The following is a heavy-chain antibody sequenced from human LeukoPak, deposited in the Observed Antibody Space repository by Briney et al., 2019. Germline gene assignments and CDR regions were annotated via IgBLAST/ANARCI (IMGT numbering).Heavy chain of an antibody. J-gene: IGHJ6*02. CDR1: GGSINSYY. CDR2: IYYAGST. CDR3: ARDGVEMATPMDV. Sequence: SETLSLTCTVSGGSINSYYWSWVRRPPGKGLEWIGYIYYAGSTHYNPSLKSRVTISLDTSRTHFSLRLSYVTAADTAVYYCARDGVEMATPMDVWGQGTTVTVSS. V-gene: IGHV4-59*12. D-gene: IGHD5-24*01.